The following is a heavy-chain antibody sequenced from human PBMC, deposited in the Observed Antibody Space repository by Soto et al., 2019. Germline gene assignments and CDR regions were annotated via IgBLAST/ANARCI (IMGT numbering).Heavy chain of an antibody. CDR1: GYTFTSYP. V-gene: IGHV1-18*01. CDR2: ISAYTTNT. CDR3: ARDTPPTDS. J-gene: IGHJ4*02. Sequence: QVQLVQSGAEVKKPGASVKVSCKTSGYTFTSYPICWVRQAPAQGLEWMGWISAYTTNTNYAQKFQGRVTMTTDTVTSPGYRELRSPRSDDTTVYYSARDTPPTDSWCQGTRVTVSS.